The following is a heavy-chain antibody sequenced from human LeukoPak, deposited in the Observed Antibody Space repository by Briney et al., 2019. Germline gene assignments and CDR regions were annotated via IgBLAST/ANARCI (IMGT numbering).Heavy chain of an antibody. J-gene: IGHJ4*02. CDR1: GFTFSGYA. CDR2: ISYGATNE. V-gene: IGHV3-30-3*01. CDR3: ARDRDYYGSGSYTPDY. Sequence: GGSLRLSCAASGFTFSGYAMHWVRQAPGKGLEWVAAISYGATNEYYADSVKGRFTISRDNSKNTLYLLMDSLRAEDTALYYCARDRDYYGSGSYTPDYWGPGTLVTVSS. D-gene: IGHD3-10*01.